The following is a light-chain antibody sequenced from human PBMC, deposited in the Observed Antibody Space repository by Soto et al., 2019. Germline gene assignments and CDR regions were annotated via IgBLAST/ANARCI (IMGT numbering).Light chain of an antibody. J-gene: IGKJ1*01. CDR3: QQYSDNWT. CDR1: QSISSW. Sequence: DIQMTQSPSTLSESEEDRVNITCRASQSISSWLAWYQQKPGTAPNLLIYKASTLQSGVPSRFSGSVSGTEFTLTISSLQPNDFPTYYCQQYSDNWTFGQGTKVDIK. CDR2: KAS. V-gene: IGKV1-5*03.